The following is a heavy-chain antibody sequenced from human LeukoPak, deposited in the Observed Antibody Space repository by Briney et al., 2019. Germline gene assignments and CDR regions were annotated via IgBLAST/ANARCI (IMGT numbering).Heavy chain of an antibody. CDR1: GGSISSYY. CDR3: ASGYSSGGDY. CDR2: IYYSGST. J-gene: IGHJ4*02. V-gene: IGHV4-59*01. D-gene: IGHD6-25*01. Sequence: SETLSLTCTVSGGSISSYYWSWIRQPPGKGLEWIGYIYYSGSTNYNPSLKSRVTISLNTSKKQLSLKLRSVTAADTAVYYCASGYSSGGDYWGQGILVTVFS.